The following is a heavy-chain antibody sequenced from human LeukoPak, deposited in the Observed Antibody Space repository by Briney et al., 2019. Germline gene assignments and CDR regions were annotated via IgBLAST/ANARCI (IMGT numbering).Heavy chain of an antibody. Sequence: GRSLRLSCAASGFTFDDYAMHWVRQAPGKGLEWVSGISWNSGSIGYADSVKGRFTISRDNAKNSLYLQMNSLRAEDTALYYCAKALTTRYSYGYAFDIWGQGTMVTVSS. CDR1: GFTFDDYA. D-gene: IGHD5-18*01. J-gene: IGHJ3*02. V-gene: IGHV3-9*01. CDR2: ISWNSGSI. CDR3: AKALTTRYSYGYAFDI.